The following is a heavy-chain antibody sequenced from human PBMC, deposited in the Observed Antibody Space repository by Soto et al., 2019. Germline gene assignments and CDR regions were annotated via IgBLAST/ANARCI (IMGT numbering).Heavy chain of an antibody. CDR2: IYYSGST. V-gene: IGHV4-30-4*01. CDR3: ARAQRVVVPAASFDY. CDR1: GGSISSGDYY. Sequence: SETLSLTCTVSGGSISSGDYYWSWIRQPPGKGLEWIGYIYYSGSTYYNPSLKSRVTISVDTSKNQFSLKLSSVTAADTAVYYCARAQRVVVPAASFDYWGQGSLVTVSS. D-gene: IGHD2-2*01. J-gene: IGHJ4*02.